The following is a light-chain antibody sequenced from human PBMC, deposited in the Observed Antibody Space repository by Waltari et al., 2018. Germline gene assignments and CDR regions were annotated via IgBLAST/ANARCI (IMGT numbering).Light chain of an antibody. Sequence: QSVLTQAPSASGTPGQRVIISCAGSSSNIGSNNVDWYQQLPGTAPQLLIYTNNYRPPWVPDRFSGSKSGTSASLAISGLQSEDEADYFCAAWDDSLNGVVFAGGTKLTVL. CDR1: SSNIGSNN. CDR2: TNN. CDR3: AAWDDSLNGVV. J-gene: IGLJ2*01. V-gene: IGLV1-44*01.